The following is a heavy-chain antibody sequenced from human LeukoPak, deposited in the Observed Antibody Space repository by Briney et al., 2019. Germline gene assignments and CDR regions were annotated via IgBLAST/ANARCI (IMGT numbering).Heavy chain of an antibody. CDR1: GFTFSSYW. J-gene: IGHJ1*01. V-gene: IGHV3-7*01. CDR3: ARGLNYYYDSSGYPPPEYFQH. CDR2: IKQDGSEK. D-gene: IGHD3-22*01. Sequence: QPGGSLRLSCAASGFTFSSYWMSWVRQAPGKGLEWVANIKQDGSEKYYVDSVKGRFTISRDNAKNSLYLQTNSLRAEDTAVYYCARGLNYYYDSSGYPPPEYFQHWGQGTLVTVSS.